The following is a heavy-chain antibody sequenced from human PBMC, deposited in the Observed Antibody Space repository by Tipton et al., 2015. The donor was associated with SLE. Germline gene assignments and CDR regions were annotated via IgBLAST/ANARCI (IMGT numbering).Heavy chain of an antibody. J-gene: IGHJ3*02. CDR2: IYFTGST. Sequence: TLSLTCTVSGGSISSYYWSWIRQPPGKGLEWIGYIYFTGSTNYNPSLKSRLTISIDRSQNQFSLRLNSMTAADTAVYYCASGPLRYGDAFDIWGQGTLVTVSS. V-gene: IGHV4-59*08. D-gene: IGHD3/OR15-3a*01. CDR3: ASGPLRYGDAFDI. CDR1: GGSISSYY.